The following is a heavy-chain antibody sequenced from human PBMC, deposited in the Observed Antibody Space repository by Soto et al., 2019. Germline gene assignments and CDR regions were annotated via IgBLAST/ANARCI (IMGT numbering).Heavy chain of an antibody. D-gene: IGHD5-12*01. CDR2: IYFTGST. V-gene: IGHV4-39*07. CDR1: GGSITSSSHF. Sequence: SETLSLTCSASGGSITSSSHFWGWVRQPPGKGLEWIGTIYFTGSTYYNPSLKSRVTISVDTSKNQFSLKLSSVTAADTAVYYCARRGYSGYDHFYFDYWGQGTLVTVSS. CDR3: ARRGYSGYDHFYFDY. J-gene: IGHJ4*02.